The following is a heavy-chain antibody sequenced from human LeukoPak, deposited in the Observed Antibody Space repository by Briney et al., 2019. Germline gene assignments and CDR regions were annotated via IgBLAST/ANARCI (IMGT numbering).Heavy chain of an antibody. V-gene: IGHV4-38-2*02. Sequence: ASETLSLTCAVSGYSISSGYYWGWIRQPPGKGLEWIGSIYHSGSTYYNPSLKSRVTISVDTSKNQFSLKLSSVTAADTAVYYCARDTSGYYSPFGYWGQGTLVTVSS. CDR3: ARDTSGYYSPFGY. CDR2: IYHSGST. D-gene: IGHD3-22*01. CDR1: GYSISSGYY. J-gene: IGHJ4*02.